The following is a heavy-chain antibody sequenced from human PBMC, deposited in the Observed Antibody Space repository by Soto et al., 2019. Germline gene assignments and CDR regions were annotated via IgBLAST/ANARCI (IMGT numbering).Heavy chain of an antibody. CDR1: DLTSIGK. Sequence: DVQLVESGGGLIQPGGSLRPPGAPFDLTSIGKKTLPGARRPPGKGLEWVSGLYDVDGTYYADSVKGRFTTSGDSSKTIVYLQMDSLRPDDTAVYYCASWHLQEHAYDVWGQGTTVTVSS. J-gene: IGHJ3*01. CDR2: LYDVDGT. CDR3: ASWHLQEHAYDV. D-gene: IGHD4-4*01. V-gene: IGHV3-53*01.